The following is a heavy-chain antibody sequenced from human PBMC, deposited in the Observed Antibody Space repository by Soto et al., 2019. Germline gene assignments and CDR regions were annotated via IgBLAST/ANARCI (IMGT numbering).Heavy chain of an antibody. CDR3: ARDSWGTTLAFGMDV. D-gene: IGHD3-16*01. CDR1: GGTFSSYA. J-gene: IGHJ6*02. CDR2: IIPIFGTA. V-gene: IGHV1-69*01. Sequence: QVQLVQSGAEVKKPGSSVKVSCKASGGTFSSYAISWVRQAPGQGLEWMGGIIPIFGTANYAQKFQGRVTITADESTSAAYMELSILRSEDTAVYYCARDSWGTTLAFGMDVWGQRTKVTVSS.